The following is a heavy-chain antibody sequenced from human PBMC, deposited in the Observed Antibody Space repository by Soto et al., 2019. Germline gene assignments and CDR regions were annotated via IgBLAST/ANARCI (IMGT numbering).Heavy chain of an antibody. CDR2: IISTTNYI. J-gene: IGHJ4*02. CDR1: GFTFTRYS. CDR3: ARESEDLTSNFDY. V-gene: IGHV3-21*06. Sequence: GGSLRLSXASSGFTFTRYSMNWVRQDPGRALEWVSSIISTTNYIYYGDSMKGRFTISRENAKNSLYLEMNSLRAEDTAVYYCARESEDLTSNFDYWGQGTLVTVSS.